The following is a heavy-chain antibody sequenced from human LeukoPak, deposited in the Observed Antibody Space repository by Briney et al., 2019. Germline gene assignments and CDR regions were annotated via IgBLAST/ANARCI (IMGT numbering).Heavy chain of an antibody. CDR1: GDSISSTGYY. CDR2: TYHSGST. J-gene: IGHJ4*02. V-gene: IGHV4-39*01. D-gene: IGHD5-18*01. Sequence: SETLSLTCTVSGDSISSTGYYWGWIRQPPGKGLEWIASTYHSGSTYHNPSLKSRVTISVDTSKNQLSLKLSSVTAADTAVYYCARQATWIQLWLRGPFDYWGQGTLVTVSS. CDR3: ARQATWIQLWLRGPFDY.